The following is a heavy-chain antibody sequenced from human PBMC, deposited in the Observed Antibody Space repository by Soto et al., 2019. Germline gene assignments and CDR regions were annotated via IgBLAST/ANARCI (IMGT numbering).Heavy chain of an antibody. CDR3: ASEALCGADCYFFEY. Sequence: PGGSLRLSCAGSGFTFRNSEMFWVRQAPGKGLEGVSKINYSGSNIYYSKSVKGRFTISRDNAKTSLYLQMNSLTDEDTAIYFCASEALCGADCYFFEYWGPGTLVTVSS. J-gene: IGHJ4*02. CDR2: INYSGSNI. V-gene: IGHV3-48*03. D-gene: IGHD2-21*02. CDR1: GFTFRNSE.